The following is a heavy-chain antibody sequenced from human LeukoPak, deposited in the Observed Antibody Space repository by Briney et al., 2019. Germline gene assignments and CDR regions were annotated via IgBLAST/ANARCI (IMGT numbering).Heavy chain of an antibody. J-gene: IGHJ4*02. V-gene: IGHV4-34*01. Sequence: SETLSLTCAVYGGSFSGYYWSWIRQPPGKGLEWIGEINHSGSTNYNPSLKSRATISVDTSKNQFSLKLSSVTAADTAVYYCARGRGYSGGCDYWGQGTLVTVSS. CDR1: GGSFSGYY. CDR2: INHSGST. CDR3: ARGRGYSGGCDY. D-gene: IGHD5-12*01.